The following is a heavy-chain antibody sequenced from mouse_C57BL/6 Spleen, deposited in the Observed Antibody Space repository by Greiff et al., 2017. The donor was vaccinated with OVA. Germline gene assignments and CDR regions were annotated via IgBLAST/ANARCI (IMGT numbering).Heavy chain of an antibody. CDR1: GYTFTSYW. D-gene: IGHD3-2*02. J-gene: IGHJ3*01. CDR2: IDPSDIYT. CDR3: ARLGSSGYWFAY. Sequence: QVQLQQPGAELVMPGASVKLSCKASGYTFTSYWMHWVKQRPGQGLEWIGEIDPSDIYTNYNQKFKGKSTLTVDKSSSTAYMQLSSLTSEDSAVYYCARLGSSGYWFAYWGQGTLVTVSA. V-gene: IGHV1-69*01.